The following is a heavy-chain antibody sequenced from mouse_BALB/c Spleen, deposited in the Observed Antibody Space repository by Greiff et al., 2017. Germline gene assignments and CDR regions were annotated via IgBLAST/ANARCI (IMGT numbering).Heavy chain of an antibody. Sequence: QVQLKQSGPGLVAPSQSLSITCTVSGFSLTSYGVHWVRQPPGKGLEWLGVIWAGGSTNYNSALMSRLSISKDNSKSQVFLKMNSLQTDDTAMYYCARDRGFHYYAMDYWGQGTSVTVSS. V-gene: IGHV2-9*02. CDR2: IWAGGST. CDR1: GFSLTSYG. J-gene: IGHJ4*01. CDR3: ARDRGFHYYAMDY.